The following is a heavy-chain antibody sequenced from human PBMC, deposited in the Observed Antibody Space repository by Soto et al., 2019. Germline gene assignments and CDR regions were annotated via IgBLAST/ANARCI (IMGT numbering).Heavy chain of an antibody. CDR1: GASISTNNW. J-gene: IGHJ4*02. Sequence: PSETLSLTCAVSGASISTNNWWSCVRQPPGKGLEGIGEGYHSGSTNCNPSLKSRVTIPIDKSKNQFSLRLTSMTAADTAVYYCAVPGAGDFDYWSQGTLVTVSS. CDR3: AVPGAGDFDY. D-gene: IGHD6-13*01. V-gene: IGHV4-4*02. CDR2: GYHSGST.